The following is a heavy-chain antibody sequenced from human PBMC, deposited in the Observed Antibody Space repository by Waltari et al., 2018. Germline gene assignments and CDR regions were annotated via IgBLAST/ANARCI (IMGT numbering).Heavy chain of an antibody. V-gene: IGHV1-8*01. CDR1: GYTFTSYD. CDR2: VDPNSGNT. Sequence: QVQLVQSGAEVKKPGASVKVSCKASGYTFTSYDINWVRQATGQGLEWMGWVDPNSGNTGYAQKCQGRVTMTRNTSRSTAYMELSSLRSEDTAGYYCARGGFLGYSYGELFDYWGQGTLVTVSS. J-gene: IGHJ4*02. CDR3: ARGGFLGYSYGELFDY. D-gene: IGHD5-18*01.